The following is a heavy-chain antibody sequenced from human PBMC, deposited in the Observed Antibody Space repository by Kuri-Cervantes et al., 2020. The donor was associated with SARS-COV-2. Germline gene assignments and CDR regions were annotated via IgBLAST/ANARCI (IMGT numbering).Heavy chain of an antibody. J-gene: IGHJ4*02. Sequence: SETLSLTCAFYGESFSGYYWNWIRQSPGKGLEWIGEVNHRGSTNYNPSLKSRVTISVDTSKNQFSLKLSSVTAADTAVYYCASSSRGYYDSSGYYRYWGQGTLVTVSS. V-gene: IGHV4-34*01. CDR2: VNHRGST. CDR3: ASSSRGYYDSSGYYRY. CDR1: GESFSGYY. D-gene: IGHD3-22*01.